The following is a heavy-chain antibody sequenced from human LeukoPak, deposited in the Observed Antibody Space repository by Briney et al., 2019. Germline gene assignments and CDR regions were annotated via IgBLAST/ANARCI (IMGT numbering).Heavy chain of an antibody. Sequence: GGSLRLSCAASGFSVSNYNMNWVRQAPGTGLEGGSGMGGGGGSTYYADSGRGRFTISRDNSKNTLYLQMNSLRAEDTAVYYCARAGYYYASGRKITAFDFWGQGTMVTVSS. D-gene: IGHD3-10*01. CDR3: ARAGYYYASGRKITAFDF. V-gene: IGHV3-23*01. CDR1: GFSVSNYN. J-gene: IGHJ3*01. CDR2: MGGGGGST.